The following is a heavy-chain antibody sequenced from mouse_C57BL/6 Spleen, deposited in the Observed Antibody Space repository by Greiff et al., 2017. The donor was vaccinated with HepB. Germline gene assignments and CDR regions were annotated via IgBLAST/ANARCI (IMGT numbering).Heavy chain of an antibody. CDR1: GFTFSSYA. Sequence: VKLVESGGGLVKPGGSLKLSCAASGFTFSSYAMSWVRQTPEKRLEWVATISDGGSYTYYPDNVKGRFTISRDNAKNNLYLQMSHLKSEDTAMYYCAREGGYGSSLFDYWGQGTTLTVSS. CDR2: ISDGGSYT. D-gene: IGHD1-1*01. J-gene: IGHJ2*01. CDR3: AREGGYGSSLFDY. V-gene: IGHV5-4*01.